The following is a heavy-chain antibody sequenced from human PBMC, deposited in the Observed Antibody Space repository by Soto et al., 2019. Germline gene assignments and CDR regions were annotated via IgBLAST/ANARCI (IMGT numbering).Heavy chain of an antibody. D-gene: IGHD5-12*01. CDR1: GFTFSSYS. V-gene: IGHV3-48*01. CDR2: ISSSSSTM. Sequence: GGSLRLSCAASGFTFSSYSMNWVRQAPGKGLEWVSYISSSSSTMYYADSVKGRFTISRDNAKNSLYLQMNSLRAEDTAVYYCARDTSGYVPSSCDYWGQGTLVTVSS. J-gene: IGHJ4*02. CDR3: ARDTSGYVPSSCDY.